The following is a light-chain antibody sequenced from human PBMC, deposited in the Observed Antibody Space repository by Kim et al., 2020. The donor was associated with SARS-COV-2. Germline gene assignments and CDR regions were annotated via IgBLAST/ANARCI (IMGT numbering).Light chain of an antibody. CDR3: QQLNGFPLT. CDR2: STS. V-gene: IGKV1-12*01. Sequence: SASVGDRVTITCRASENIGSWLAWYQQKPCKAPSLLIYSTSTLHSGVPSRFSGSGSGTDFTLTVSSLQPEDSAVYYCQQLNGFPLTFGGGTKLEI. CDR1: ENIGSW. J-gene: IGKJ4*01.